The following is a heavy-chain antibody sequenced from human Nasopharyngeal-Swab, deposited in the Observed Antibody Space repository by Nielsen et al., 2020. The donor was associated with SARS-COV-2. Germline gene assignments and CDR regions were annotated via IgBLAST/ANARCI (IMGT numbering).Heavy chain of an antibody. J-gene: IGHJ6*02. CDR1: GFTFSDYY. V-gene: IGHV3-11*01. D-gene: IGHD3-10*01. Sequence: GESLKISCAASGFTFSDYYMSWIRQAPGKGLEWVSYISSSGSTIYYADSVKGRFTISRDNAKNSLYLQMNSLRAEDTAVYYCARDMAYYYGMDVWGQGTTVTVSS. CDR3: ARDMAYYYGMDV. CDR2: ISSSGSTI.